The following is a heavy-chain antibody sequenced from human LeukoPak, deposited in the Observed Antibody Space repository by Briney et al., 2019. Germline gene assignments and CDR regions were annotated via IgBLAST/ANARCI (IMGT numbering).Heavy chain of an antibody. D-gene: IGHD6-19*01. J-gene: IGHJ4*02. V-gene: IGHV4-34*01. CDR2: INHSGST. CDR3: ARGGIAVAGTKFDY. CDR1: GGSFSGYY. Sequence: SETLSLTCAVYGGSFSGYYWSWIRQPPGKGLEWIGEINHSGSTNYNPSLKSRVTIPVDTSKNQFSLKPSSVTAADTAVYYCARGGIAVAGTKFDYWGQGTLVTVSS.